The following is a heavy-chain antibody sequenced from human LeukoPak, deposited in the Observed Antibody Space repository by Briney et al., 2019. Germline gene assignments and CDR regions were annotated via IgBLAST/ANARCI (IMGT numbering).Heavy chain of an antibody. CDR1: GYTFSDYS. CDR2: ITSSGTYI. D-gene: IGHD3-16*02. Sequence: GRTLRLSCAASGYTFSDYSVNCVRQVPGRGLECVSSITSSGTYIYYADSMKGRFTISREHAKNSLFLQMNSLRAEETAVYYCVSGNDPDYVWGTYRLDAFDIWGEGTMVIVSS. CDR3: VSGNDPDYVWGTYRLDAFDI. J-gene: IGHJ3*02. V-gene: IGHV3-21*01.